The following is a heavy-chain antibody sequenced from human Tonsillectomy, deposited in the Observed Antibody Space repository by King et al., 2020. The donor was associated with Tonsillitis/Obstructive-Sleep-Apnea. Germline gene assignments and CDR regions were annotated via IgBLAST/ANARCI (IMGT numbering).Heavy chain of an antibody. Sequence: VQLVESGGGLVQPGGSLRLSCAASGFIFSSYSMNWVRQAPGKGLEWVSYISYSGNTIFYADSVKGRFTIYRENTKNSLYLQMNSLRDEDTAVYYCARDRPHPVTNAFDVWGQGTMVTVS. J-gene: IGHJ3*01. CDR1: GFIFSSYS. CDR3: ARDRPHPVTNAFDV. CDR2: ISYSGNTI. D-gene: IGHD1-14*01. V-gene: IGHV3-48*02.